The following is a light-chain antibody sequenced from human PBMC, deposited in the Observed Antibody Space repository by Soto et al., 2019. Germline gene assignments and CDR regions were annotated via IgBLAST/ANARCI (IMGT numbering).Light chain of an antibody. J-gene: IGLJ2*01. CDR2: EVS. V-gene: IGLV2-14*01. Sequence: QSALTQPASVSGSPGQSITISCTGTSSDVGGYNYVSWYQHHPGKAPKLMIYEVSSRPSGVSNRFFGSKSGNTASLTISGLQTEDEADYFCSSYRTESSVVFGGGTKVTVL. CDR3: SSYRTESSVV. CDR1: SSDVGGYNY.